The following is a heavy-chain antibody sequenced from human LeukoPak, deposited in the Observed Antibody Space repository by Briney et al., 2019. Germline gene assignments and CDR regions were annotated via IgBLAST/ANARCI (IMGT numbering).Heavy chain of an antibody. D-gene: IGHD3-3*01. V-gene: IGHV1-46*03. CDR1: GYTFTSYY. CDR2: INPSGGST. J-gene: IGHJ6*03. CDR3: ARGDKLRFLEFYYYCMDV. Sequence: ASVKVSCKASGYTFTSYYMHWVRQAPGQGLEWMGIINPSGGSTSYAQKFQGRVTMTRDTSTSTVYMELSSLRSEDTAVYYCARGDKLRFLEFYYYCMDVWGKGTTVTVSS.